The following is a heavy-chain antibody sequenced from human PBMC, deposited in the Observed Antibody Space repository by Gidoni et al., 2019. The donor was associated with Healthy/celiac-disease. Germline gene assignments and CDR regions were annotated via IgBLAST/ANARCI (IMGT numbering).Heavy chain of an antibody. V-gene: IGHV1-3*01. J-gene: IGHJ4*02. CDR3: ARDYSSDD. Sequence: QVQLVQSGAAVKKPGASEKVSCKPSGYTFTSYAMHWVRQATGQRLEWMGWINAGNGNTKYSQKVQGRVTITSDTSASTAYMELSSLRSEDTAVYYCARDYSSDDWGQGTLVTVSS. D-gene: IGHD6-13*01. CDR1: GYTFTSYA. CDR2: INAGNGNT.